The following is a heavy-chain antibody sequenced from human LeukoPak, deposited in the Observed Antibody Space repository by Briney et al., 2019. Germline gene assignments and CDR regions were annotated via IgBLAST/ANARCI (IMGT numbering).Heavy chain of an antibody. CDR2: IYSDGNT. CDR3: AGDTHSSSWYDH. CDR1: GFTVSSIY. Sequence: GGSLRLSCAVSGFTVSSIYMSWVRQAPGKGLEWVSFIYSDGNTYYADSVKGRFTLSRDSSRNTLYLQMNSLRVDDMAVYYCAGDTHSSSWYDHWGQGTLVTVSS. J-gene: IGHJ5*02. D-gene: IGHD6-19*01. V-gene: IGHV3-53*01.